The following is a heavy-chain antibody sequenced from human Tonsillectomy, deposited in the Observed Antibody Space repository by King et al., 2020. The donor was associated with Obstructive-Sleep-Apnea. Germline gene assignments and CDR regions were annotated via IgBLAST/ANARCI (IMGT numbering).Heavy chain of an antibody. V-gene: IGHV2-70*04. CDR2: IDWDEDE. CDR3: ARILCSGTYFDF. D-gene: IGHD1-26*01. J-gene: IGHJ4*02. Sequence: LTLKESGPALVKSTQTLTLTCTFSGFSLSTDGMCVSWIRQPPGKSLEWLARIDWDEDEFYSSSLRTRLTISKDTSKNQVVLTMTNMAPVDTATYFCARILCSGTYFDFWGQGILVTVSS. CDR1: GFSLSTDGMC.